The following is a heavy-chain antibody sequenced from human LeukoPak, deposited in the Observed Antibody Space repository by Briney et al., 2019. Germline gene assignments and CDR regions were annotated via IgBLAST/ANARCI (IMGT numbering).Heavy chain of an antibody. Sequence: ASVTVSCKASGYTFTGYYMHWVRQAPGQGLEWMGWINPNSGGTNYAQKFQGRVTMTGDTSISTAYMELSRLRSDDTAVYYCARVRGYSYGVLNDAFDIWGQGTMVTVSS. CDR2: INPNSGGT. J-gene: IGHJ3*02. CDR1: GYTFTGYY. V-gene: IGHV1-2*02. CDR3: ARVRGYSYGVLNDAFDI. D-gene: IGHD5-18*01.